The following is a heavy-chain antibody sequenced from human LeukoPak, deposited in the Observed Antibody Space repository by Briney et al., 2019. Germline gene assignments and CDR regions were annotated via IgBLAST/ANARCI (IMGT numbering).Heavy chain of an antibody. CDR3: ARRLIDSGDSSCYKGAFDL. Sequence: PSETLSLTCAVYGGSFSGYYWSWIRQPPGKGLEWIGEINHSGSTNYNPSLKSRVTISVDTSKNQFSLKLSSVTAADTAAYYCARRLIDSGDSSCYKGAFDLWGQGTMVTVSS. D-gene: IGHD2-15*01. J-gene: IGHJ3*01. CDR1: GGSFSGYY. CDR2: INHSGST. V-gene: IGHV4-34*01.